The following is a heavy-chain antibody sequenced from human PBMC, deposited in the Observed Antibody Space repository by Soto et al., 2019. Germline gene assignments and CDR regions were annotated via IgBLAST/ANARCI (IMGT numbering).Heavy chain of an antibody. CDR3: ASSYCSGGSCYPSAAFDI. J-gene: IGHJ3*02. CDR2: INPSGGST. D-gene: IGHD2-15*01. V-gene: IGHV1-46*01. Sequence: GASVKVSCKASGYTFTSYYMHWVRQAPGQGLEWMGIINPSGGSTSYAQKFQGRVTMTRDTSTGTVYMELSSLRSEDTAVYYCASSYCSGGSCYPSAAFDIWGQGTMVTVSS. CDR1: GYTFTSYY.